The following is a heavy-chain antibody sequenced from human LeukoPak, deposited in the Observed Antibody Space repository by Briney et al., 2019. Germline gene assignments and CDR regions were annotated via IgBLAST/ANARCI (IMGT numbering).Heavy chain of an antibody. V-gene: IGHV4-34*01. CDR3: ARGLALTD. Sequence: SETLSLTCAVYGGSFSGYYWSWIRQPPGKGLEWIGEINHSGSTNYNPSLKSRVTISVDTSKNQFSLKLSPVTAADTAVYYCARGLALTDWGQGTLVTVSS. CDR2: INHSGST. CDR1: GGSFSGYY. J-gene: IGHJ4*02.